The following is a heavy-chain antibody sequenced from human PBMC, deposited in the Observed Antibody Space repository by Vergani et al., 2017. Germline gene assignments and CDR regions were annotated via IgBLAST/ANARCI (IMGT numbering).Heavy chain of an antibody. CDR1: GFTFSGSA. V-gene: IGHV3-73*02. CDR3: AKVRRIQLWLQYYFDY. J-gene: IGHJ4*02. CDR2: IRSKANSYAT. Sequence: EVQLVESGGGLVQPGGSLKLSCAASGFTFSGSAMHWVRQASGKGLEWVGRIRSKANSYATAYAASVKGRFTISRDDSKNTAYLQMNSLRAEDTAVYYCAKVRRIQLWLQYYFDYWGQGTLVTVSS. D-gene: IGHD5-18*01.